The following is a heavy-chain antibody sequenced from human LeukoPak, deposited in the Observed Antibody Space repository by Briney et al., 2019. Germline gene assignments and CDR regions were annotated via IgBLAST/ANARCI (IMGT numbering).Heavy chain of an antibody. V-gene: IGHV3-23*01. J-gene: IGHJ4*02. CDR3: ARLDYYDSSGYSV. CDR2: ISGSGGST. D-gene: IGHD3-22*01. CDR1: GFTFSSYA. Sequence: GGSLRLPCAASGFTFSSYAMSWVRQAPGKGLEWVSAISGSGGSTYYADSVKGRFTISRDNSKNTLYLQMNSLRAEDTAVYYCARLDYYDSSGYSVWGQGTLVTVSS.